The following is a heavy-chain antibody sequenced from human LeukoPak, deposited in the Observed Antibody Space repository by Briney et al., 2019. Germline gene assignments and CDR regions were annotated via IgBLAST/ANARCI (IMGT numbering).Heavy chain of an antibody. Sequence: GGSLRLSCSASGFTFSSYAMHWVRQAPGKGLEYVAGISTNGGRTYYVDSVKDRFTISRDNSKNTLYLQMSSLRVEDTAVYFCPLPTLGYWGQGPLVTVSS. CDR2: ISTNGGRT. J-gene: IGHJ4*02. D-gene: IGHD2-15*01. CDR3: PLPTLGY. CDR1: GFTFSSYA. V-gene: IGHV3-64D*08.